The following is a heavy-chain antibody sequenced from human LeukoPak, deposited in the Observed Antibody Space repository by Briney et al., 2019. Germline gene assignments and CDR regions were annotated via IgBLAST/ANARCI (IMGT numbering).Heavy chain of an antibody. V-gene: IGHV4-59*08. Sequence: PSETLSLTCTVSGGSISSDYWTWFRQPPGKGLEWIGYIYHSGSTKYNPSLKSQVTISVATSKNQFSLNLRSVTATDTAVYYCAKKGRTYTDYGGYYDYMDVWGKGTTVTVS. J-gene: IGHJ6*03. CDR2: IYHSGST. CDR1: GGSISSDY. D-gene: IGHD4-17*01. CDR3: AKKGRTYTDYGGYYDYMDV.